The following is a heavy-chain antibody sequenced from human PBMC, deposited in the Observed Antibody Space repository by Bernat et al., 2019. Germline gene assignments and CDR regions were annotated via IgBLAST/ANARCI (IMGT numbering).Heavy chain of an antibody. J-gene: IGHJ4*02. CDR3: ARGSRSGSCFRTNRGHFDY. V-gene: IGHV4-34*01. CDR2: INHSGRT. Sequence: QVQLQQLGAGLLKPSETLSLTCAVYGGSFSGYSCSWTRQPPGKGLEWIGKINHSGRTNYNPSLKSRVTISVDTSKNQFSLKLSCVSAADTAVYYCARGSRSGSCFRTNRGHFDYWGQGTLVTVSS. D-gene: IGHD3-10*01. CDR1: GGSFSGYS.